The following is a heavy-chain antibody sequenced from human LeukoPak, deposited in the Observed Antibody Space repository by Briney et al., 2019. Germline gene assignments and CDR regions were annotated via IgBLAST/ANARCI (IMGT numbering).Heavy chain of an antibody. J-gene: IGHJ5*02. CDR2: MNPNSGNT. CDR1: GYTFTNYN. Sequence: ASVKVSCKASGYTFTNYNINWVRQAPGRGLEWMGWMNPNSGNTDYAQKFQGRVTMTRNTSISTAYMDLSSLRSEDTAVYYCARAGGITGATGNWFDPWGQGTLITVSS. CDR3: ARAGGITGATGNWFDP. V-gene: IGHV1-8*01. D-gene: IGHD1-20*01.